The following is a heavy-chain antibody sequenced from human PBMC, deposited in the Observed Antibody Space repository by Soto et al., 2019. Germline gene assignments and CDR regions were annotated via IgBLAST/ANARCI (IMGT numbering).Heavy chain of an antibody. J-gene: IGHJ4*02. D-gene: IGHD1-20*01. CDR2: IDYSGST. CDR1: GGSNSSSSYY. V-gene: IGHV4-39*01. Sequence: KPSETLSLTCTVSGGSNSSSSYYWGWIRQPPGKGLEWIGSIDYSGSTYYKPSLKSRVTISVDTSKNQFSLKMSSVTAADTAVYYGARRAVTGKYEFDCWGQGTLGAV. CDR3: ARRAVTGKYEFDC.